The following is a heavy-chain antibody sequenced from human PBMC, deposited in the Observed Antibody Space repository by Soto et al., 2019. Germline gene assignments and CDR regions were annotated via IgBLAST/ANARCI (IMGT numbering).Heavy chain of an antibody. Sequence: QVQLQESGPGLVKPSQTLSLTCTVSGGSISSGGYYWSWIRQHPGKGLEWIGYIYYSGSTYYNPSLKSRVTISVASSKNQFSLKRSSVTAAVTAVYYCVRGGSYGDAHWYFDLWGRGTLVTVSS. CDR3: VRGGSYGDAHWYFDL. D-gene: IGHD1-26*01. CDR1: GGSISSGGYY. V-gene: IGHV4-31*03. CDR2: IYYSGST. J-gene: IGHJ2*01.